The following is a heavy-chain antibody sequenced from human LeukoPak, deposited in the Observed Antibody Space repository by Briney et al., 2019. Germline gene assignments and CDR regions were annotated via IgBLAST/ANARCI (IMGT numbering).Heavy chain of an antibody. D-gene: IGHD2-21*02. V-gene: IGHV3-21*01. CDR1: GFTFSSYS. CDR3: AKDIVGGGDDY. Sequence: GGSLRLSCAVSGFTFSSYSINWVRQAPGKGLEWVSSISSSSSYMYYADSVKGRFTISRDNAKNSIYLQMNSLRVEDTAVYYCAKDIVGGGDDYWGQGTLVIVSS. J-gene: IGHJ4*02. CDR2: ISSSSSYM.